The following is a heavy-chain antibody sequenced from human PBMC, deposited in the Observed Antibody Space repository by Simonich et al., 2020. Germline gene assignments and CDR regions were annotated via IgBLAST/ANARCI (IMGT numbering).Heavy chain of an antibody. CDR3: ARETGYFDY. J-gene: IGHJ4*02. D-gene: IGHD1-1*01. V-gene: IGHV3-33*01. CDR2: IWYDGSNK. CDR1: GFTFSSYG. Sequence: QVQLVESRGGVVQPGRSLRLSCAASGFTFSSYGMHWVRQAPVKGLGWVAVIWYDGSNKYYADSVKGRFTISRDNSKNTLYLQMNSLRAEDTAVYYCARETGYFDYWGQGTLVTVSS.